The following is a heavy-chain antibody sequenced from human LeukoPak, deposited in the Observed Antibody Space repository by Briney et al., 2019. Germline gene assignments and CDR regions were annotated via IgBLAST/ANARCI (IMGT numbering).Heavy chain of an antibody. J-gene: IGHJ4*02. CDR3: AREYSSGWYCIGY. D-gene: IGHD6-19*01. Sequence: GGSLRLSCAASGFTFSSYAIHWVRQAPGKGLEWVAVISYDGSNKYYADSVKGRFTISRDNPKNTLYLQMNSLRAEDTAVYYCAREYSSGWYCIGYWGQGTLVTVSS. CDR2: ISYDGSNK. CDR1: GFTFSSYA. V-gene: IGHV3-30-3*01.